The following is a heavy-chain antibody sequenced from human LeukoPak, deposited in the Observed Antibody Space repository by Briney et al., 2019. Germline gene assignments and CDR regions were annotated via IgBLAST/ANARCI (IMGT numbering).Heavy chain of an antibody. V-gene: IGHV3-7*04. CDR1: GFMFSSYW. J-gene: IGHJ5*02. CDR2: IKEDGSEK. D-gene: IGHD1-7*01. CDR3: ARGATDTTRWFDP. Sequence: GGSLRLSCAASGFMFSSYWMSWVRQAPGKGLEWVADIKEDGSEKSYVDSVKGRFTISRDNAKNSLYLQMNGLRAEDTPAYYCARGATDTTRWFDPWGQGTLVTVSS.